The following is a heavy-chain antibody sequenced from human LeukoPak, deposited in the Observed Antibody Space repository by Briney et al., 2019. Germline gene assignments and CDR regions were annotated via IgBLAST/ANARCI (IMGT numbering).Heavy chain of an antibody. CDR1: GGTFSSYA. D-gene: IGHD2-21*02. Sequence: SVKVSCKASGGTFSSYAISWVRQAPGQGLEWMGGIIPIFGTANYAQRFQGRVTITTDEFTSTAYMELSSLRSDDTAVYYCASTYCDGDCYSLPYFDYWGQGTQVTVSS. CDR3: ASTYCDGDCYSLPYFDY. V-gene: IGHV1-69*05. CDR2: IIPIFGTA. J-gene: IGHJ4*02.